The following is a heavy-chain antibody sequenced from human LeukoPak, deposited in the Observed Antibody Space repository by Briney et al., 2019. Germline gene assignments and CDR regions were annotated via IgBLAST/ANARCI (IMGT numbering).Heavy chain of an antibody. D-gene: IGHD2-21*02. J-gene: IGHJ4*02. CDR1: GGSISDYY. Sequence: SETLSLTCAVYGGSISDYYWSWIRQAPGKGLEWIGEINHSGNTNYNPSLKSRVTISVDTSKNQFSLKLSSVTAADTAVYYCARGGGDRNAPIDYWGQGTLVTVSS. CDR2: INHSGNT. V-gene: IGHV4-34*01. CDR3: ARGGGDRNAPIDY.